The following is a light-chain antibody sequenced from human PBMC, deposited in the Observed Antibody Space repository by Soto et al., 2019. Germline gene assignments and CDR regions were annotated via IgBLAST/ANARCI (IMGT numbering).Light chain of an antibody. CDR2: KAS. J-gene: IGKJ1*01. V-gene: IGKV1-5*03. CDR3: QQYNSYSRT. CDR1: QRISSW. Sequence: DIQMTQSPSTLSASVGDRVTITCRASQRISSWLAWYQQKPGKAPKLLIYKASSLESGVPSRFSGSGSGTEFTLNISSLQPDDFATYYCQQYNSYSRTFGQGTKVEI.